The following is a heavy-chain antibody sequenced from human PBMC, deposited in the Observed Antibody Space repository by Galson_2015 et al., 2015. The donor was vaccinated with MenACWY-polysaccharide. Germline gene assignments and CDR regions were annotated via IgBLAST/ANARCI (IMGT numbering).Heavy chain of an antibody. J-gene: IGHJ4*02. Sequence: SLRLSCAASGFTFSSSAMTWVRQAPGKGLEWVSGIRASGGSTYYADSVKGRFTISRDNSKNTLYLQMISLRAEDTAVYYCAKDYRSYYASGTYWAYWGQGTLVTVSS. V-gene: IGHV3-23*01. CDR2: IRASGGST. CDR3: AKDYRSYYASGTYWAY. CDR1: GFTFSSSA. D-gene: IGHD3-10*01.